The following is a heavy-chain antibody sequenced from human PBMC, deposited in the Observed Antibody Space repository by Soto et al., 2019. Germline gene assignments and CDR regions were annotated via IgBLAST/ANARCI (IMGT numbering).Heavy chain of an antibody. V-gene: IGHV4-39*01. CDR2: IYYSGST. CDR1: GGSISSSSYY. CDR3: ASHYGDYVGGNYYYYYYMDV. J-gene: IGHJ6*03. Sequence: SETLSLTCTVSGGSISSSSYYWGWIRQPPGKGLEWIGSIYYSGSTYYNPSLKSRVTISVDTSENQFSLKLSSVTAADTAVYYCASHYGDYVGGNYYYYYYMDVWGKGTTVTVSS. D-gene: IGHD4-17*01.